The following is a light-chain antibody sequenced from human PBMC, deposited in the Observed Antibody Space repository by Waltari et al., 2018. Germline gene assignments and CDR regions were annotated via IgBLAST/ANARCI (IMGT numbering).Light chain of an antibody. J-gene: IGKJ1*01. CDR1: ETVLTW. V-gene: IGKV1-5*03. CDR3: QQSYSTPRT. Sequence: DIQMTQSPSTLSASVGDSVTITCRASETVLTWLAWYQQKPGKAPKLLIYKASSLESGVPSRFSGSGSGTDFTLTISSLQPEDFATYYCQQSYSTPRTFGQGTKVEIK. CDR2: KAS.